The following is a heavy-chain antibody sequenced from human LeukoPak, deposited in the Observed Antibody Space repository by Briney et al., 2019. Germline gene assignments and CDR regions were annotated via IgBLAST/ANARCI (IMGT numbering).Heavy chain of an antibody. CDR2: IFYTGGT. Sequence: SETLSLTCTVSGGSMSPYYWSWMRQPPGKGPEYVGYIFYTGGTNYNPSLKRRVTVSLDTSKNQFSLELSSVTATDTAVYYCARLGFCRGDNCLDDYWGQGTLVTVSS. D-gene: IGHD2-15*01. V-gene: IGHV4-59*08. J-gene: IGHJ4*02. CDR1: GGSMSPYY. CDR3: ARLGFCRGDNCLDDY.